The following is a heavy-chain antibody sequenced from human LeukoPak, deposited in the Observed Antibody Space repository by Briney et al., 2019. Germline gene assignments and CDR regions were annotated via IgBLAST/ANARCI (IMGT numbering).Heavy chain of an antibody. J-gene: IGHJ4*02. CDR2: IHYDGSTS. CDR1: GGSMRTTSYY. V-gene: IGHV4-39*01. Sequence: SETLSLTCIVSGGSMRTTSYYWDWIRHPPGKGLEWIGTIHYDGSTSHYTPSLKSRVTIFVDTAKNHFSLNLSSVTAADTAVYYCAGQGGGVALDYWGQGMLVTVSS. CDR3: AGQGGGVALDY. D-gene: IGHD2-8*01.